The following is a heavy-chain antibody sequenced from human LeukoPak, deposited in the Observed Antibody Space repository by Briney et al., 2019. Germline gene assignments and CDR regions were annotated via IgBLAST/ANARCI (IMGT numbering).Heavy chain of an antibody. CDR2: IGTADDT. D-gene: IGHD4-23*01. J-gene: IGHJ2*01. V-gene: IGHV3-13*04. Sequence: PGGSLRLSCAASGFTFSSHDMHWVRQATGKGLEWVSAIGTADDTYYPGPVKGRFTISRDNAKNSLYLQMNSLRAEDTAVYYCARETLDSGGNYGWYFDLWGRGTLVSVSS. CDR3: ARETLDSGGNYGWYFDL. CDR1: GFTFSSHD.